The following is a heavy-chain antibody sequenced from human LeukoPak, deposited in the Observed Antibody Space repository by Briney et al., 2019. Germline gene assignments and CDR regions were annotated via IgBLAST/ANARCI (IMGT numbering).Heavy chain of an antibody. Sequence: GRSLRLSYAASGFTFSSYGMHWVRQAPGKGLEWVAVISYDGSNKYYADSVKGRFTISRDNSKNTLYLQMNSLRAEDTAVYYCAKEPGSGWYYFDYWGQGTLVTVSS. V-gene: IGHV3-30*18. CDR3: AKEPGSGWYYFDY. CDR1: GFTFSSYG. CDR2: ISYDGSNK. J-gene: IGHJ4*02. D-gene: IGHD6-19*01.